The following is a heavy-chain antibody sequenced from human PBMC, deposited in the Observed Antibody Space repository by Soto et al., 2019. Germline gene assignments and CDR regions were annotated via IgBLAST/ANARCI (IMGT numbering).Heavy chain of an antibody. J-gene: IGHJ4*02. Sequence: QVQLVESGGGVVQPGRSLRLSCAAYGFTFSSYGMHWVRQAPGKGLEWVAVISYDGSNIYYADSVKGRFTISRDNSKNTLYLQMNSLRAEDTAVYYCAKDRRKVVVAAPFDYWGQGTLVTVSS. CDR3: AKDRRKVVVAAPFDY. D-gene: IGHD2-15*01. CDR2: ISYDGSNI. V-gene: IGHV3-30*18. CDR1: GFTFSSYG.